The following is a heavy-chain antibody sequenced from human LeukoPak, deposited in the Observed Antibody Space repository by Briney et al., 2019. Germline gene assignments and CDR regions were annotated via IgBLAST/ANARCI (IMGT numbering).Heavy chain of an antibody. V-gene: IGHV3-21*01. CDR3: AKGRSGYENY. D-gene: IGHD5-12*01. J-gene: IGHJ4*02. CDR1: GFTFSSYS. Sequence: GGSLRLSCAASGFTFSSYSINWVRQAPGKGLEWVSSISSTSSYIYYADSVKGRFTISRDNAKNSLYLQMNSLRAEDTAVYYCAKGRSGYENYWGQGTLVTVSS. CDR2: ISSTSSYI.